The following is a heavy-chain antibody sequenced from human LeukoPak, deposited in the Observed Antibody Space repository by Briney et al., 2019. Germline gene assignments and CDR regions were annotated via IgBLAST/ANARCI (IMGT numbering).Heavy chain of an antibody. J-gene: IGHJ4*02. CDR1: GFTFTDYY. D-gene: IGHD5-12*01. V-gene: IGHV1-2*02. CDR2: MYPNSGAT. Sequence: ASVKVSCKASGFTFTDYYIHWVRQAPGQGLEWIGWMYPNSGATDYAQKFQGRVTMTRDTSISTAYMELNRLRSDDTAVYYCARGGYSGKDYNNWGQGTLVTVSS. CDR3: ARGGYSGKDYNN.